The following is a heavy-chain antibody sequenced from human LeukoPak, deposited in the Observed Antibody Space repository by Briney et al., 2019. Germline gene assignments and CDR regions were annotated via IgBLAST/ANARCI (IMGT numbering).Heavy chain of an antibody. CDR1: GYSFTSYW. D-gene: IGHD5-24*01. V-gene: IGHV5-51*01. CDR3: ARQYNYGLFDY. J-gene: IGHJ4*02. CDR2: INPGDSDT. Sequence: HGESLKISCKGSGYSFTSYWIGWERQMPGKGLEWMGIINPGDSDTRYSPSFQGQVTVSADKSISTAYLQWSSLKASDTAMYYCARQYNYGLFDYWGQGTLVTVSS.